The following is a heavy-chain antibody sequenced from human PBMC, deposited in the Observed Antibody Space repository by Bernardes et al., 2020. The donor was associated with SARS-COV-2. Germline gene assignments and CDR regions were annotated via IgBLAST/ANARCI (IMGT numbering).Heavy chain of an antibody. CDR3: AKDYMEGGATQLFDY. D-gene: IGHD3-16*01. CDR2: INAVGGT. Sequence: SLRLSCAASGFTFNNYAMSWVRQVRGRGLEWVSGINAVGGTYYADSVKGRFTISTDNSKQMLFLQMNSLRAEDTAIYYCAKDYMEGGATQLFDY. CDR1: GFTFNNYA. J-gene: IGHJ4*01. V-gene: IGHV3-23*01.